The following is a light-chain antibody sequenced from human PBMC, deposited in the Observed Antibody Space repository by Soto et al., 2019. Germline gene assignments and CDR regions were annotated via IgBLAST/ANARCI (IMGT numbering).Light chain of an antibody. CDR3: QQYYRSRT. V-gene: IGKV4-1*01. Sequence: DIAMTQSPDSLAVSLGERATINCKSSQSVLYSSNNQNYLAWYQQKPGQPPRLLVYWASTRESGVPDRFSGGGSGTDFTLTITSLQAEDVAVYYCQQYYRSRTFGQGTKVEIK. CDR2: WAS. J-gene: IGKJ1*01. CDR1: QSVLYSSNNQNY.